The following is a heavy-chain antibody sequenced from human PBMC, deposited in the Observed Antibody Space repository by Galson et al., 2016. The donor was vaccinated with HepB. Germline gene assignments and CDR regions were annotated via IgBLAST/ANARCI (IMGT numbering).Heavy chain of an antibody. V-gene: IGHV3-9*01. D-gene: IGHD2-2*01. CDR3: AKDRGSSNSRGHGMDV. J-gene: IGHJ6*02. CDR1: GFTFGDHA. CDR2: ISWNSGGI. Sequence: SLRLSCAASGFTFGDHAMQWVRQAPGKGLEWVSGISWNSGGIDYADSVQGRFTVFRDNAKNSLYLQMNSLRAEDTALYYCAKDRGSSNSRGHGMDVWGQGTTVTVSS.